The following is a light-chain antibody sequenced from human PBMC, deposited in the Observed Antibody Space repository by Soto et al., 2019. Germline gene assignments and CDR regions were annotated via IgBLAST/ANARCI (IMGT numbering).Light chain of an antibody. V-gene: IGKV3-15*01. CDR2: AAS. Sequence: EIVMTQSPDTRSVSPGERSTLSFMASQSVSYRVVWYQQKSGQAPSLLIYAASTRAAGVPARFSGSGSGTEFTLTISSLQSEDFAVYFCQQYADWPKTFGQGTKVDIK. CDR1: QSVSYR. J-gene: IGKJ1*01. CDR3: QQYADWPKT.